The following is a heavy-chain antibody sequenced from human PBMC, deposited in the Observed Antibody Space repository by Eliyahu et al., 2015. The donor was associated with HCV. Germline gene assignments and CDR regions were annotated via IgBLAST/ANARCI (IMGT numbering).Heavy chain of an antibody. CDR1: GFTFTSSA. D-gene: IGHD3-3*01. J-gene: IGHJ4*02. Sequence: QMQLVQSGPEVKKPGTSVKVSCXASGFTFTSSAVQWVRQARGQRLEWIGWIVVGSGNTNYAQKFQERVTITRDMSTSTAYMELSSLRSEDTAVYYCAADLTTYYDFWSGYKGSHFDYWGQGTLVTVSS. CDR3: AADLTTYYDFWSGYKGSHFDY. V-gene: IGHV1-58*01. CDR2: IVVGSGNT.